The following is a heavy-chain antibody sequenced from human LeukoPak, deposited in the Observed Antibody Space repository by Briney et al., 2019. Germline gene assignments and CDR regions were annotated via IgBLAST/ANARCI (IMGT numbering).Heavy chain of an antibody. V-gene: IGHV3-15*01. Sequence: GGSLRLSCTASGFIFSNFGMHWVRQAPGKGLEWVGRIKSKTDGGTTDYAAPVKGRFTISRDDSKNTLYLQMNSLKTEDTAVYYCTTARGVATTRYDYWGQGTLVTVSS. CDR1: GFIFSNFG. D-gene: IGHD5-12*01. J-gene: IGHJ4*02. CDR2: IKSKTDGGTT. CDR3: TTARGVATTRYDY.